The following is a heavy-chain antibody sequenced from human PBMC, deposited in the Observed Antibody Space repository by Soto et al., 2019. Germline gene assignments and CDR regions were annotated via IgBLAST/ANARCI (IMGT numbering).Heavy chain of an antibody. CDR2: MNPNSGNT. V-gene: IGHV1-8*01. J-gene: IGHJ4*02. CDR3: ARPSPKRLGGVYYFDY. D-gene: IGHD3-16*01. Sequence: GASVKVSCKASGYTFTSYDINWVRQATGQGLEWMGWMNPNSGNTGYAQKFQGRVTMTRNTSISTAYMELSSLRSEDTAVYYCARPSPKRLGGVYYFDYWGQGTLVTVSS. CDR1: GYTFTSYD.